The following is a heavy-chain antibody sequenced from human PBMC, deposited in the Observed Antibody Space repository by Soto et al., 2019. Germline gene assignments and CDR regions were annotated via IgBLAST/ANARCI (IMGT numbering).Heavy chain of an antibody. V-gene: IGHV1-69*01. CDR2: IIPISDTT. J-gene: IGHJ6*02. Sequence: QVQLVQSGAEVKKPGSSVKVSCKASGGTFSSYAISWVRQAPGQGLEWMGGIIPISDTTNYAQKFQGRVTITADESTSTAYMELSSLRSEDTAVYSCARSQGSSTSLEIYYYYYYGMDVWGQGTTVNVSS. CDR1: GGTFSSYA. CDR3: ARSQGSSTSLEIYYYYYYGMDV. D-gene: IGHD2-2*01.